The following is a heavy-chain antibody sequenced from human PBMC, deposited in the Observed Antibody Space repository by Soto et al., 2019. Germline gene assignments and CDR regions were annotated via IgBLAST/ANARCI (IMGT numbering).Heavy chain of an antibody. V-gene: IGHV3-11*06. CDR2: ISSSRSYT. Sequence: GGSLRLSCAASGFTFSDYYMSWIRQAPGKGLEWVSYISSSRSYTNYADSVKGRFTISRDNAKNSLYLQMNSLRADDTAVYYCAREVEYSYGYNYYYYGMDVWGQGTTVTVSS. D-gene: IGHD5-18*01. CDR3: AREVEYSYGYNYYYYGMDV. J-gene: IGHJ6*02. CDR1: GFTFSDYY.